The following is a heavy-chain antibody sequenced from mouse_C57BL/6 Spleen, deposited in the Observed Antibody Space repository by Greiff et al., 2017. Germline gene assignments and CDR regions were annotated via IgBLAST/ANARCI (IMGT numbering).Heavy chain of an antibody. Sequence: QVTLKVSGPGILQPSQTLSLTCSFSGFSLSTFGMGVGWIRQPSGKGLEWLAHIWWDDDKYYNPALKSRITISKDTSKNQVFLKIAKVDTADTATYYCVRIEGITTVVATRFAYWGQGTLVTVSA. J-gene: IGHJ3*01. CDR3: VRIEGITTVVATRFAY. V-gene: IGHV8-8*01. CDR2: IWWDDDK. CDR1: GFSLSTFGMG. D-gene: IGHD1-1*01.